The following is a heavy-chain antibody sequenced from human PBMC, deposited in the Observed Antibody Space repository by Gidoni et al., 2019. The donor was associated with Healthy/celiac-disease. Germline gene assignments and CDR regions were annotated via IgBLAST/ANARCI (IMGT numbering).Heavy chain of an antibody. V-gene: IGHV5-51*03. J-gene: IGHJ4*02. D-gene: IGHD3-9*01. Sequence: EVQLVQSGAEVKKPGESLKISCKGSGYSFTSYWIGWVRQMPGKGLEWMGIIYPGDSDTRYSPSFQGQVTISADKSISTAYLQWSSLKASDTAMYYCARLSSRPSYDILTGEPDYWGQGTLVTVSS. CDR3: ARLSSRPSYDILTGEPDY. CDR2: IYPGDSDT. CDR1: GYSFTSYW.